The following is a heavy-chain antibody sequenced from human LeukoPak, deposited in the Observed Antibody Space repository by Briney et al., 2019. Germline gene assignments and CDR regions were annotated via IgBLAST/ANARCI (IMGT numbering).Heavy chain of an antibody. V-gene: IGHV4-34*01. J-gene: IGHJ6*02. CDR2: INHSGST. Sequence: SETLSLTCAVYGGSFSGYYWSWIRQPPGKGLEWIGEINHSGSTNYNPSLKSRVTISVDTSKNQFSLKLSSVTAADTAVYYCARAYGSGSYYLYYYYGMDVWGQGTTVTVSS. CDR1: GGSFSGYY. D-gene: IGHD3-10*01. CDR3: ARAYGSGSYYLYYYYGMDV.